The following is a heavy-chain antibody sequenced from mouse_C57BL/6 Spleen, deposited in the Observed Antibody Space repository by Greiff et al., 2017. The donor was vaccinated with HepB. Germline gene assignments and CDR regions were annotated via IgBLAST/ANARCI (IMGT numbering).Heavy chain of an antibody. CDR2: ISSGGSYT. D-gene: IGHD1-1*01. J-gene: IGHJ3*01. CDR3: ARGEDYYYVAWFAY. V-gene: IGHV5-6*01. Sequence: EVQLVESGGDLVKPGGSLKLSCAASGFTFSSYGMSWVRQTPDKRLEWVATISSGGSYTYYPDSVKGRFTISRDNAKNTLYPQMSSLKSEDTAMYYCARGEDYYYVAWFAYWGQGTLVTVSA. CDR1: GFTFSSYG.